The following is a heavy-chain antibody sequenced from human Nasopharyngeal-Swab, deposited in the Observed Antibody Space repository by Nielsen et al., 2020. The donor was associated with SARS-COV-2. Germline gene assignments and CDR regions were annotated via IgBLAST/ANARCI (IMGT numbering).Heavy chain of an antibody. J-gene: IGHJ5*02. V-gene: IGHV4-39*01. CDR1: GGSISRSSYY. D-gene: IGHD3-3*01. Sequence: SETLSLTCTVSGGSISRSSYYWGWIRQPPGKGLEWIGSIDYSGSIYYNPSLKSRFTISVDTSKNQFSLKLSSVTAADTAVYFCARHAPSTYYDFWSGGHNWFDPWGQGTLVTVSS. CDR2: IDYSGSI. CDR3: ARHAPSTYYDFWSGGHNWFDP.